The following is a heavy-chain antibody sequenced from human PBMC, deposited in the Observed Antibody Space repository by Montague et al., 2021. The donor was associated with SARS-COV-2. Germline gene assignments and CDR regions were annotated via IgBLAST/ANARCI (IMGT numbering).Heavy chain of an antibody. CDR3: AKVGGYSYGLSDY. V-gene: IGHV3-23*01. CDR2: IGGGGRGT. CDR1: GFIFSSNA. D-gene: IGHD5-18*01. J-gene: IGHJ4*02. Sequence: SLRLSCAASGFIFSSNAMSWVRQAPGKGLEWVSTIGGGGRGTYYADSVKGRFTISRDNSKNTLYLQMNSLRAEDTAVYYCAKVGGYSYGLSDYWGQGTLVTVSS.